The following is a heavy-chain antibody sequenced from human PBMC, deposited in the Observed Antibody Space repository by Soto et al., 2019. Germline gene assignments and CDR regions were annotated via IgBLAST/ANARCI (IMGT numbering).Heavy chain of an antibody. CDR1: GYTFTSYA. CDR2: IIPVFGTA. D-gene: IGHD2-15*01. CDR3: ARVGSGGILGYYYGMDV. V-gene: IGHV1-69*13. Sequence: SVKVSCKASGYTFTSYAISWVRQAPGQGLEWMGGIIPVFGTANYAQKFQGRVTITADESTSTAYMELSSLRSEDTAVYYCARVGSGGILGYYYGMDVWGQGTTVTVSS. J-gene: IGHJ6*02.